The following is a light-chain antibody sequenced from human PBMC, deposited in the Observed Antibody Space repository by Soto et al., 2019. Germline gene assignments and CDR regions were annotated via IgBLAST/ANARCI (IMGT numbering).Light chain of an antibody. CDR3: SSYTTSSTYV. V-gene: IGLV2-14*03. Sequence: QSALTQPAYVSGSPGQSIAISCTGTSSDVGGFNYVSWYQQHPGKAPKFMIYDVSSRPSGVSDRFSGSKSGNTASLTISGLQAEDEADYYCSSYTTSSTYVFGTGTKLTVL. CDR2: DVS. CDR1: SSDVGGFNY. J-gene: IGLJ1*01.